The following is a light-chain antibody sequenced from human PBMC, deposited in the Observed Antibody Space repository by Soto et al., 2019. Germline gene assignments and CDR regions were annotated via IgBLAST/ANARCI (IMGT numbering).Light chain of an antibody. CDR1: ASFSFN. Sequence: EILLTQKQATLPVSEGERATITXRASASFSFNFAWYQQKTVQAPXLXXYRASTRATDIPARFSGSGSRTEFTLTISSLQPEDVATYYCQKYNTAPSTFGQGTKVDI. CDR2: RAS. CDR3: QKYNTAPST. V-gene: IGKV3-15*01. J-gene: IGKJ1*01.